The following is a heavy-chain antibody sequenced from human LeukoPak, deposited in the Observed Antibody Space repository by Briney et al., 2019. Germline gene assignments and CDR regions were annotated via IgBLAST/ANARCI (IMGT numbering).Heavy chain of an antibody. V-gene: IGHV3-21*01. J-gene: IGHJ3*02. CDR3: ARDSSPGIGDAFDI. CDR2: ISSSSSYI. CDR1: GFTFSSYS. D-gene: IGHD6-13*01. Sequence: PGGSLRLSCAASGFTFSSYSMNWVRQAPGKGLEWVSSISSSSSYIYHADSVKGRFTISRDNAKNSLYLQMNSLRDEDTAVYYCARDSSPGIGDAFDIWGQGTMVTVSS.